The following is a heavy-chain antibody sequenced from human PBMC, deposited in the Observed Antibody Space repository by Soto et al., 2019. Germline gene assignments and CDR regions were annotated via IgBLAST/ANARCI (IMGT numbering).Heavy chain of an antibody. CDR3: ARGGPERWLQPYDAFDI. J-gene: IGHJ3*02. D-gene: IGHD5-12*01. CDR1: GYTFTGYY. V-gene: IGHV1-2*02. CDR2: INPNSGGT. Sequence: ASVKVSCKASGYTFTGYYMHWVRQAPGQGLEWMGWINPNSGGTNYAQKFQGRVTMTRDTSISTAYMELSRLRSDDTAVYYCARGGPERWLQPYDAFDIWGQRTMVTVSS.